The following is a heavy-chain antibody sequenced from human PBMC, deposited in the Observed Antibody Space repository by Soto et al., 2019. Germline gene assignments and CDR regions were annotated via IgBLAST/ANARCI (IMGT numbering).Heavy chain of an antibody. CDR2: IISILRMA. CDR1: GGTFTSYT. D-gene: IGHD3-10*01. V-gene: IGHV1-69*02. CDR3: ATSYGSGSAHFDY. Sequence: QVQLVQSGAEVKMPGSSVKVSCTASGGTFTSYTFSWVRQVPGQGLEWMGGIISILRMADFAQKFQGRVSINADESTSTVYMKLGSLRSEDTAVYYCATSYGSGSAHFDYWGQGTLVTVS. J-gene: IGHJ4*02.